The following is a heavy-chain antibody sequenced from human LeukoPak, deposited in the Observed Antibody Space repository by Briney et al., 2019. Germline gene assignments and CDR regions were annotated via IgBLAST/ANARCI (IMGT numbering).Heavy chain of an antibody. D-gene: IGHD2-2*01. V-gene: IGHV4-39*07. CDR1: GGSISSSSHY. CDR3: ARGRTGYHLLPTKKDYSYYYVDV. CDR2: IYYSGST. J-gene: IGHJ6*03. Sequence: SETLSLTCTVSGGSISSSSHYWAWIRQSPGTGLEWIGSIYYSGSTYYNPSLKSRVTLSLDTSKNQFSLKLSSVTAADTAVYYCARGRTGYHLLPTKKDYSYYYVDVWDKGTTVTVSS.